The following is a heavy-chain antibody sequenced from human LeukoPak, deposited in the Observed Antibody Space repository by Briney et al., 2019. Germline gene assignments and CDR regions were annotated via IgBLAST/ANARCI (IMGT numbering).Heavy chain of an antibody. Sequence: GGSLRLSCVAAGFSLRVSGMNWVRQAPGKGLEWVSYVSSSGNDVAYADSVKGRFTISRDNARNSLYLQMNTLRAEDTAMYYCARGGAARPDYWGQGTLVTVSS. CDR3: ARGGAARPDY. V-gene: IGHV3-48*01. CDR1: GFSLRVSG. CDR2: VSSSGNDV. D-gene: IGHD6-6*01. J-gene: IGHJ4*02.